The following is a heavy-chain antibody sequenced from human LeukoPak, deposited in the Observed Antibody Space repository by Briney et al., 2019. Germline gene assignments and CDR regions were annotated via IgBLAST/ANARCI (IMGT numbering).Heavy chain of an antibody. CDR3: AKGAEIDH. CDR1: GFNFNNLA. Sequence: PGGSLRLSCAASGFNFNNLAMSWVRQAAGTGVEWLSAMSRSSDTTYYAESVKGRFTISRDYSKSMVFLQMNSLRVEDTAIYYCAKGAEIDHWGQGTLVTVSS. V-gene: IGHV3-23*01. CDR2: MSRSSDTT. J-gene: IGHJ4*02.